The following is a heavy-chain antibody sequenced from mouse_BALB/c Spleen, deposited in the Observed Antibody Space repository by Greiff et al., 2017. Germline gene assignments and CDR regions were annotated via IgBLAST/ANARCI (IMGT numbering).Heavy chain of an antibody. V-gene: IGHV5-6*01. D-gene: IGHD2-4*01. J-gene: IGHJ4*01. CDR2: ISSGGSYT. CDR1: GFTFSSYG. Sequence: EVKVVESGGDLVKPGGSLKLSCAASGFTFSSYGMSWVRQTPDKRLEWVATISSGGSYTYYPDSVKGRFTISRDNAKNTLYLQMSSLKSEDTAMYYCARHPYYDYDAYAMDYWGQGTSVTVSS. CDR3: ARHPYYDYDAYAMDY.